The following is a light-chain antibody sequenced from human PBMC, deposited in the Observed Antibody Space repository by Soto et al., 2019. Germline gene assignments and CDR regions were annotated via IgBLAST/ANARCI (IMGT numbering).Light chain of an antibody. CDR2: SNN. Sequence: QSVLTQPPSASGTAGQRVTISCSGSSSNIGSNYVYWYQQLPGTAPKLLIYSNNQRPSGVPDRFSGSKSGTSASLAISGLRSEDEADYYCAAWDDSLSGLVFGTGTKVTVL. CDR3: AAWDDSLSGLV. V-gene: IGLV1-47*02. CDR1: SSNIGSNY. J-gene: IGLJ1*01.